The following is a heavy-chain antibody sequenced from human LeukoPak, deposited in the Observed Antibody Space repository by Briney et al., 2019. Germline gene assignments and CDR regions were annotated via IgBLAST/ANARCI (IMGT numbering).Heavy chain of an antibody. CDR3: ARVITVYNDYEEVAEYFQH. J-gene: IGHJ1*01. V-gene: IGHV3-30*03. CDR2: ISYDGSNK. Sequence: GGSLRLSCAASGFTFSSYGMHWVHQAPGKGLEWVAVISYDGSNKYNADSVKGRFTIPRDNSKNTLYLQMNSLRAEDTAVYYCARVITVYNDYEEVAEYFQHWGQGTLVIVSS. D-gene: IGHD4-17*01. CDR1: GFTFSSYG.